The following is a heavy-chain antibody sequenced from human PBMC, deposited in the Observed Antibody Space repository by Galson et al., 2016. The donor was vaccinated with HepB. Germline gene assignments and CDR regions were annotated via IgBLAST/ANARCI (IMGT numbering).Heavy chain of an antibody. CDR3: AREGSVTSFFDS. CDR2: INPSGGST. D-gene: IGHD2-2*01. J-gene: IGHJ4*02. CDR1: GYTFTSYY. V-gene: IGHV1-46*01. Sequence: SGYTFTSYYIHWVRQAPGQGLEWMGIINPSGGSTSYALKFQGRIAMTRDTSTSTVYMELSSLRSEDSAVYYCAREGSVTSFFDSWGQGAVVTVSS.